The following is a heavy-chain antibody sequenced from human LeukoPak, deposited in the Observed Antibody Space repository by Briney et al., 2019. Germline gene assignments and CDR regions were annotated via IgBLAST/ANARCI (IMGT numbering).Heavy chain of an antibody. CDR2: IYTSGST. D-gene: IGHD1-26*01. CDR1: GGSISSYY. V-gene: IGHV4-4*07. Sequence: SETLSLTCTVSGGSISSYYWSWIRQPAGKGLEWIGRIYTSGSTNYNASLKSRVSMSVDTSKTQFSLKLSSVTAADTAVFYCARENSGSYREFDYWGQGTLVTVSS. CDR3: ARENSGSYREFDY. J-gene: IGHJ4*02.